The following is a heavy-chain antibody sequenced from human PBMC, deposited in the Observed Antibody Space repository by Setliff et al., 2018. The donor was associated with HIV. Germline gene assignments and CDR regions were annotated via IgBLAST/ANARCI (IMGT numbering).Heavy chain of an antibody. D-gene: IGHD1-7*01. CDR2: SNAYNGNT. J-gene: IGHJ4*02. Sequence: VASVKVSCKASGYTFSSDGISWVRQAPGQGLEWMGWSNAYNGNTNYIEKLQGRVTSTTDTSTSTAYMELRSLRSDDTAVYYCARDAPGNTESAPGYWGQGTLVTVSS. CDR1: GYTFSSDG. V-gene: IGHV1-18*01. CDR3: ARDAPGNTESAPGY.